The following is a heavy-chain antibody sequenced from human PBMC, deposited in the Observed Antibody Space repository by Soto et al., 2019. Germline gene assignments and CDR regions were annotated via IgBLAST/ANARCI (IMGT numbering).Heavy chain of an antibody. CDR3: ARDPLKPIVVVPAATPTQRGMDV. J-gene: IGHJ6*02. V-gene: IGHV4-39*07. D-gene: IGHD2-2*01. Sequence: SETLSLTCTVSGGSISSSSYYWGWIRQPPGKGLEWIGSIYYSGSTYYNPSLKSRVTISVDTSKNQFSLKLSSVTAADTAVYYCARDPLKPIVVVPAATPTQRGMDVWGQGTTVTVSS. CDR2: IYYSGST. CDR1: GGSISSSSYY.